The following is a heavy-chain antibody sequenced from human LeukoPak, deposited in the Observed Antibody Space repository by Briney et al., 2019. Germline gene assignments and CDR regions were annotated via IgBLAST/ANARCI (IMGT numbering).Heavy chain of an antibody. CDR2: IIPIFGTA. D-gene: IGHD3-22*01. Sequence: ASVKVSCKASGGTFSSYAISWVRQAPGQGLEWMGGIIPIFGTANYAQKFQGRVTITADKSTSTAYMELSSLRSEDTAVYYCARSFYYDSSGYYQSYYYYYYMDVWGKGTTVTVSS. V-gene: IGHV1-69*06. J-gene: IGHJ6*03. CDR1: GGTFSSYA. CDR3: ARSFYYDSSGYYQSYYYYYYMDV.